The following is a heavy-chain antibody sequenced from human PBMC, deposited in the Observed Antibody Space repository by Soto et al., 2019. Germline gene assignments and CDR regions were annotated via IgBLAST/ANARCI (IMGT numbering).Heavy chain of an antibody. Sequence: GGSLRLSCAASGFTFSSYSMNWVRQAPGKGLEWVSSISSSSSYIYYADSVKGRFTISRDNAKNSLYLQMNSLRAEDTAVYYCARDGWLLPLSDFDIWGQGTMVTVSS. D-gene: IGHD3-22*01. J-gene: IGHJ3*02. V-gene: IGHV3-21*01. CDR2: ISSSSSYI. CDR3: ARDGWLLPLSDFDI. CDR1: GFTFSSYS.